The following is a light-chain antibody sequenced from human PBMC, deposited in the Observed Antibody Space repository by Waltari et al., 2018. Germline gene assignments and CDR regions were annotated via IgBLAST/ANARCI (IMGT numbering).Light chain of an antibody. CDR3: SSYTTTSSWV. CDR2: DVM. Sequence: QSALTQPASVSGSPGQSITISCTGTSGDIGNYKFVSWYQQAPGRAPKLIVYDVMQRPSGVSNRFSGSKSGNTASLTISGLQAEDEADYYCSSYTTTSSWVFGGGTKLTVL. CDR1: SGDIGNYKF. V-gene: IGLV2-14*01. J-gene: IGLJ3*02.